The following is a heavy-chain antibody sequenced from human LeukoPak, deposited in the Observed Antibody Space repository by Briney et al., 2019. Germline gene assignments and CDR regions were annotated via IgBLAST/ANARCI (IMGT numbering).Heavy chain of an antibody. V-gene: IGHV1-18*01. CDR1: GFTFTSYG. J-gene: IGHJ6*02. Sequence: ASGKVSCKASGFTFTSYGISWVRQAPGHGLEWMGWISAYNGNTNYAQKLQGRVTITTDTSTSTAYMELRSLRSDDTSVYYCARDPSSPFTYYDFWSGYYTGGYYYYGMDVWGQGTTVTVSS. D-gene: IGHD3-3*01. CDR2: ISAYNGNT. CDR3: ARDPSSPFTYYDFWSGYYTGGYYYYGMDV.